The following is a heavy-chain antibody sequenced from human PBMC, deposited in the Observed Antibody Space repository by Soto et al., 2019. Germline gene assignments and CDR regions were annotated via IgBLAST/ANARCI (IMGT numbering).Heavy chain of an antibody. CDR3: ARIRGRCSSTSCPAGDAFDI. CDR2: ISSSGSTI. CDR1: GFTFSDYY. Sequence: GGSLRLSCAASGFTFSDYYMSWIRQAPGKGLEWVSYISSSGSTIYYADSVKGRFTISRDNAKNSLYLQMNSLRAEDTAVYYCARIRGRCSSTSCPAGDAFDIWGQGTMVTVSS. D-gene: IGHD2-2*01. J-gene: IGHJ3*02. V-gene: IGHV3-11*04.